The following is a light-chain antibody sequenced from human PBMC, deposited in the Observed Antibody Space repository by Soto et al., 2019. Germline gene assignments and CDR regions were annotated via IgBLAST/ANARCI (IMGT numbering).Light chain of an antibody. Sequence: DIVMTQSPATLSVSPGERVTLSCRASESVTTNLAWYQQKPGQAPRLLVYRAYTRAIGIPDRFSAGGSGTELTLTSSSLQSEDFAVYICQQYNDWPPRWTFGQGTKVEMK. CDR1: ESVTTN. V-gene: IGKV3-15*01. CDR3: QQYNDWPPRWT. J-gene: IGKJ1*01. CDR2: RAY.